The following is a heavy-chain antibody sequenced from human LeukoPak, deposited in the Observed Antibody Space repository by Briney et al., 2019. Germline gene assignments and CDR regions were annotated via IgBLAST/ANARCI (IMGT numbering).Heavy chain of an antibody. CDR3: AKGYLEMATISPFDY. J-gene: IGHJ4*02. CDR1: GFTFYDYA. D-gene: IGHD5-24*01. V-gene: IGHV3-9*01. Sequence: SLRLSFAASGFTFYDYAMHWVRRAPGKGLEGVSGISWDSGSIAYADSVKGRFTISRDNAKNSLYLQIISLRAEDTALYYCAKGYLEMATISPFDYWGQGTLVTVSS. CDR2: ISWDSGSI.